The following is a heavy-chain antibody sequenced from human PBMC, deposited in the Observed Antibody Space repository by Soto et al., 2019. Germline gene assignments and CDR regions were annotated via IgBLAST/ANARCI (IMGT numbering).Heavy chain of an antibody. J-gene: IGHJ4*01. CDR1: GYSISSDYS. CDR3: ARENYYYGSGYYYYFDY. CDR2: IFHSGST. D-gene: IGHD3-22*01. Sequence: PSETLSLTCAVSGYSISSDYSWGWIRQPPGKGLEWLGSIFHSGSTYYNPSLKSRVTISLDTSQNHFSLKLSSVTAADTALYYCARENYYYGSGYYYYFDYWGHGTLVTVYS. V-gene: IGHV4-38-2*02.